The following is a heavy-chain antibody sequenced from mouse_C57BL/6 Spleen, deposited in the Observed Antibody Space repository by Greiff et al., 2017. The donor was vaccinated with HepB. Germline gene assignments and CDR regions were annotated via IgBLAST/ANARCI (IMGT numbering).Heavy chain of an antibody. CDR2: IYPGSGNT. CDR3: ARSGGGYYGFDY. V-gene: IGHV1-76*01. CDR1: GYTFTDYY. J-gene: IGHJ2*01. D-gene: IGHD1-1*01. Sequence: QVQLQQSGAELVRPGASVKLSCKASGYTFTDYYINWVKQRPGQGLEWIARIYPGSGNTYYNEKFKGKATLTAEKSSSTAYMQLSSLTSEDSAVYFCARSGGGYYGFDYWGQGTTLTVSS.